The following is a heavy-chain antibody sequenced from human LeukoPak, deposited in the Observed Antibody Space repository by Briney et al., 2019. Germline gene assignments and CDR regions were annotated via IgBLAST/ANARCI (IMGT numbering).Heavy chain of an antibody. D-gene: IGHD3-16*02. CDR2: ISSSSSTI. J-gene: IGHJ4*02. CDR3: ARDTYVWGSYRYTGLDY. CDR1: GFTFSSYS. V-gene: IGHV3-48*04. Sequence: GGSLRLSCAASGFTFSSYSMNWVRQAPGKGLEWVSYISSSSSTIYYADSVKGRFTISRDNAKNSLYLQMNSLRAEDTAVYYCARDTYVWGSYRYTGLDYWGQGTLVTVSS.